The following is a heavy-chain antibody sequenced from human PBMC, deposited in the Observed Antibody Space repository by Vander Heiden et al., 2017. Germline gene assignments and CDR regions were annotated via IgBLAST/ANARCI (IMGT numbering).Heavy chain of an antibody. D-gene: IGHD6-19*01. Sequence: EVQLVESGGAVVKLGRSLDPDCAPPGFTFDDYAMHWVRQAPGKGLEWVSGISWNSGSIGYADSVKGRFTISRDNAKNSLYLQMNSLRAEDTALYYCAKDSHSSGLADWGQGTLVTVSS. CDR2: ISWNSGSI. CDR1: GFTFDDYA. V-gene: IGHV3-9*01. CDR3: AKDSHSSGLAD. J-gene: IGHJ4*02.